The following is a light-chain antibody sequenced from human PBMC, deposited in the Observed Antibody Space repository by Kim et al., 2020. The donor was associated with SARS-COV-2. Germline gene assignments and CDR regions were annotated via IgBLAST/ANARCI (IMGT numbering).Light chain of an antibody. CDR2: QDS. V-gene: IGLV3-1*01. J-gene: IGLJ2*01. CDR1: KLGDKY. CDR3: QAWDSSTVV. Sequence: YELTQPPSVSVSPGQTASITCSGDKLGDKYACWYQQKPGQSPVLVIYQDSKRPSGIPERFSGSNSGNTATLTISGTQAMDEADYYCQAWDSSTVVFGGGTKVTVL.